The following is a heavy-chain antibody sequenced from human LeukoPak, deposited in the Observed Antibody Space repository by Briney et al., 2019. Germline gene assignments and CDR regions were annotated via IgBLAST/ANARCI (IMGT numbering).Heavy chain of an antibody. J-gene: IGHJ4*02. Sequence: GGSLRLSCAASGFTFSSYWMSWVRQAPGKGLEWVANIKQDGSEKYYVDSVKGRFTISRDNAKNSLYLQMNSLRAEDTAVYYCARDSRYSSGWYEDYWGQGTQVTVSS. CDR1: GFTFSSYW. V-gene: IGHV3-7*03. CDR2: IKQDGSEK. D-gene: IGHD6-19*01. CDR3: ARDSRYSSGWYEDY.